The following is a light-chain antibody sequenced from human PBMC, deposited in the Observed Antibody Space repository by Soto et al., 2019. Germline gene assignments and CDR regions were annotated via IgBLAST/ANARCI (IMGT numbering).Light chain of an antibody. V-gene: IGKV2-28*01. CDR1: QSLLHSNGYNY. CDR2: LGS. J-gene: IGKJ2*01. CDR3: MQALQTPS. Sequence: DIVMTQSPLSLPVTPGEPASISCRSSQSLLHSNGYNYLDWYLQKPGQSPQLLIYLGSNRASGVPDRFSGSGSGTDFTLTISRVDAEDVGVYYCMQALQTPSFGQGTKLEIK.